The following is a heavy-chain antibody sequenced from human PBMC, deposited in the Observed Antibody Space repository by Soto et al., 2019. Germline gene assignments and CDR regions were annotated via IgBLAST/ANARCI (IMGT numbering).Heavy chain of an antibody. CDR1: GGSISSSSYY. V-gene: IGHV4-39*01. CDR3: ARVLSGYYDSSGYYYFDY. D-gene: IGHD3-22*01. Sequence: SETLSLTCTVSGGSISSSSYYWGWIRQPPGKGLEWIGSIYYSGSTYYNPSLKSRVTISVDTSKNQFSLKLSSVTAADTAVYYCARVLSGYYDSSGYYYFDYWGQGTLVTVSS. CDR2: IYYSGST. J-gene: IGHJ4*02.